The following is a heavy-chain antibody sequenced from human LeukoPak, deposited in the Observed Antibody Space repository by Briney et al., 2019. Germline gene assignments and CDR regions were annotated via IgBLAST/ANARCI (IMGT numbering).Heavy chain of an antibody. J-gene: IGHJ3*02. D-gene: IGHD6-13*01. Sequence: GGSLRLSCAASGFSFSSYAIHWVRQAPGKGLEWVSGISWNSGSIGYADSVKGRFTISRDNAKNSLYLQMNSLRAADTALYYCAKSRVAAAGARWADAFDIWGQGTMVTVSS. CDR3: AKSRVAAAGARWADAFDI. CDR2: ISWNSGSI. V-gene: IGHV3-9*01. CDR1: GFSFSSYA.